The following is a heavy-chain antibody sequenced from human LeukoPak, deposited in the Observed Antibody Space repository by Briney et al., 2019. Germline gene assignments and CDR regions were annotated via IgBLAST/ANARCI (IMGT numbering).Heavy chain of an antibody. V-gene: IGHV1-18*01. J-gene: IGHJ4*02. CDR2: ISAYNGNT. CDR3: ASANWNYGVVY. CDR1: GYTFTSYG. Sequence: GASVKVSCKASGYTFTSYGISWVRQAPGQGLEWMGWISAYNGNTNYAQKLQGRVTMTTDTSTSTAYMELRSLRSDVTAVYYCASANWNYGVVYWGQGTLVTVSS. D-gene: IGHD1-7*01.